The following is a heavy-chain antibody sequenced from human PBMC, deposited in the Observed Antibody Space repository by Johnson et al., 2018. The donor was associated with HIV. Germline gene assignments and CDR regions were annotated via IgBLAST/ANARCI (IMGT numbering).Heavy chain of an antibody. CDR2: IRSKANSYAT. D-gene: IGHD3-3*01. V-gene: IGHV3-73*01. J-gene: IGHJ3*02. Sequence: VQLVESGGGLVQPGGSLKLSCAASGFTFSGSAIHWVRQASGKGLEWVGRIRSKANSYATAYAASVKGRFTISRDDSKNTAYLQMNSLKIEDTAVYYCTRSDSTDYNVWRGYYTGAFDIWGQGTMVTVSS. CDR1: GFTFSGSA. CDR3: TRSDSTDYNVWRGYYTGAFDI.